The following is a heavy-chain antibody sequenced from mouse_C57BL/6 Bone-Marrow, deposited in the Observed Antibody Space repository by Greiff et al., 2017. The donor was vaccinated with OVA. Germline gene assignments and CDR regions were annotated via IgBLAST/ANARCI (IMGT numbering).Heavy chain of an antibody. J-gene: IGHJ1*03. CDR3: AREATVVDWYFDV. Sequence: VQVVESGAELVMPGASVKLSCKASGYTFTSYWMHWVKQRPGQGLEWIGEIDPSDSYTNYNQKFKGKSTLTVDKSSSTAYMQLSSLTSEDSAVYYCAREATVVDWYFDVWGTGTTVTVSS. D-gene: IGHD1-1*01. CDR1: GYTFTSYW. CDR2: IDPSDSYT. V-gene: IGHV1-69*01.